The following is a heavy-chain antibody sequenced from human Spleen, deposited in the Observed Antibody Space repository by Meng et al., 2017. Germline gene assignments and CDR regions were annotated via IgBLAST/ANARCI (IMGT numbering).Heavy chain of an antibody. V-gene: IGHV1-69*01. CDR1: GDIFSSYV. D-gene: IGHD5-24*01. CDR2: IIPMYGAT. J-gene: IGHJ4*02. Sequence: QVQLVQSGAEVKKPGSSVKVSCKASGDIFSSYVIAWVRQAPGQGLEWMGGIIPMYGATNYAQKLQGRVTITADESTSTAYMELSSLRSEDTAMYFCARVHRDGFIYYHFDYWGQGTLVTVSS. CDR3: ARVHRDGFIYYHFDY.